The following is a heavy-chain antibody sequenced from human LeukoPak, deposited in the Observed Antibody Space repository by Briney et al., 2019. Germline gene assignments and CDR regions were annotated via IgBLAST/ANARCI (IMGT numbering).Heavy chain of an antibody. Sequence: SQTLSLTCTVSAGSISSGDYYWSWIRQPPGKGLEWIGYIYYSGSTYYNPSLKSRVTISVDTSKNQFSLKLSSVTAADTAVYYCAREGNIVASTNWFDPWGQGTLVTVSS. D-gene: IGHD5-12*01. V-gene: IGHV4-30-4*01. CDR1: AGSISSGDYY. CDR3: AREGNIVASTNWFDP. CDR2: IYYSGST. J-gene: IGHJ5*02.